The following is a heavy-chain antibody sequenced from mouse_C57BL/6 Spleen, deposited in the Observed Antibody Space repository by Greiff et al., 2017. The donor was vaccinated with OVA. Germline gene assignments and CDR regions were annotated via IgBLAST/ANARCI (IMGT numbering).Heavy chain of an antibody. CDR3: ARRVITTVVEHAMDY. CDR2: INPSSGYT. D-gene: IGHD1-1*01. V-gene: IGHV1-7*01. J-gene: IGHJ4*01. Sequence: QVQLKQSGAELAKPGASVKLSCKASGYTFTSYWMHWVKQRPGQGLEWIGYINPSSGYTKYNQKFKDKATLTADKSSSTAYMQLSSLTYEDSAVYYCARRVITTVVEHAMDYWGQGTSVTVSS. CDR1: GYTFTSYW.